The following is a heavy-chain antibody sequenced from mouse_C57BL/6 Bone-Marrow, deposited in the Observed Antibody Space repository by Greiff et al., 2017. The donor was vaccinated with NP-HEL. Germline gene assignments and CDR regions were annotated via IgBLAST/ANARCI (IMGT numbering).Heavy chain of an antibody. V-gene: IGHV8-8*01. D-gene: IGHD2-5*01. CDR3: ARIKAYYSNWGFAY. Sequence: ESGPGILQPSQTLSLTCSFSGFSLSTFGMGVGWIRQPSGKGLEWLAHIWWDDDKYYNPALKSRLTISKDTSKNQVFLKIANVDTADTATYYCARIKAYYSNWGFAYWGQGTLVTVSA. CDR2: IWWDDDK. CDR1: GFSLSTFGMG. J-gene: IGHJ3*01.